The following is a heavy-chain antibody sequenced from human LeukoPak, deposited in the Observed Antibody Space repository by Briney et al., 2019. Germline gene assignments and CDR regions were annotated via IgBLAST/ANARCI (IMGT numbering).Heavy chain of an antibody. Sequence: GGSLRLSCAASGFTFSSYEMNWVRQAPGKGLEWVSYISSSGSTIYYADSVKGRFTISRDNAKNSLYLQMNSLRAEDRAVYYCARDIKDGSGIEYGMDVWGQGTTVTVSS. CDR2: ISSSGSTI. CDR3: ARDIKDGSGIEYGMDV. J-gene: IGHJ6*02. CDR1: GFTFSSYE. D-gene: IGHD3-10*01. V-gene: IGHV3-48*03.